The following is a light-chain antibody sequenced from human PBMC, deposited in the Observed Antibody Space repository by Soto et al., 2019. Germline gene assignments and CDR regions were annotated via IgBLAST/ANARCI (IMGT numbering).Light chain of an antibody. CDR3: QQYNSYSRWT. CDR2: DAS. V-gene: IGKV1-5*01. Sequence: DIQMTQSPSTLSASVGDRVTITCRASQSISSWLAWYQQKPGKAPTLLIYDASSLESGVPSRFSGSGSGTEFTLPISSLQPDDFATYYCQQYNSYSRWTFGQGTKVEIK. CDR1: QSISSW. J-gene: IGKJ1*01.